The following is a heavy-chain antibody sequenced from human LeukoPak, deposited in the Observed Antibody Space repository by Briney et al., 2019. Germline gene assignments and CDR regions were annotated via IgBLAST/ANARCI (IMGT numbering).Heavy chain of an antibody. CDR1: GGSISSYY. CDR2: IYTSGST. D-gene: IGHD6-13*01. V-gene: IGHV4-4*07. Sequence: SETLSLTCTVSGGSISSYYWSWIRQPAGKGLEWIGRIYTSGSTNYNPSLKSRVTMSVDTSKNQFSLKLSSVTAADTAVYYCARVVAAAGNNWFDPWGQGTLVTVSS. J-gene: IGHJ5*02. CDR3: ARVVAAAGNNWFDP.